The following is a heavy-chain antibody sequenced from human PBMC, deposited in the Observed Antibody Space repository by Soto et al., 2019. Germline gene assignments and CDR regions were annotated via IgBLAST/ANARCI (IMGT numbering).Heavy chain of an antibody. V-gene: IGHV3-33*01. J-gene: IGHJ4*02. CDR2: IWNDGTSR. D-gene: IGHD5-12*01. Sequence: QVQLVESGGGVVQPGRSLRLSCEASGFTFSNYGMHWVRQAPGKWLEWVAVIWNDGTSRYYADSVKGRFTISRDNSKNTLFLQMNNLRAEDTAVYYCARPDIVAAIGGALDCWGQGTLVTVSS. CDR3: ARPDIVAAIGGALDC. CDR1: GFTFSNYG.